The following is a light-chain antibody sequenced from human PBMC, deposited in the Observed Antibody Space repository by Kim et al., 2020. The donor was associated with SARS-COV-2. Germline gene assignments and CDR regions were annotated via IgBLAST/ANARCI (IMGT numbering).Light chain of an antibody. CDR2: YST. V-gene: IGLV3-21*01. CDR3: QVWVTNSNHPV. Sequence: LTQPPSVSVAPGKTASITCGGNNVGSKTVHWYQQKLGQAPVLVIYYSTDRPSVIPERFSGSNAGNTATLTISRVEAGDEADYFCQVWVTNSNHPVFG. J-gene: IGLJ2*01. CDR1: NVGSKT.